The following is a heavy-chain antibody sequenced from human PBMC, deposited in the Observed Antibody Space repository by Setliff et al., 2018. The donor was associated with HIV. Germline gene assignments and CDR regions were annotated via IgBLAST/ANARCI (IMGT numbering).Heavy chain of an antibody. CDR2: VRLPRGGT. CDR1: QNSFSDDY. Sequence: ASVKVSCKASQNSFSDDYMNWVRQAPGQRPEWMGWVRLPRGGTKYAQKFQGRVSLTWDTSISTGYMELRRLGSDDTAIYYCVTSPGSFLAQDATEAGDAWGQGSLVTVSS. D-gene: IGHD6-13*01. J-gene: IGHJ5*02. V-gene: IGHV1-2*02. CDR3: VTSPGSFLAQDATEAGDA.